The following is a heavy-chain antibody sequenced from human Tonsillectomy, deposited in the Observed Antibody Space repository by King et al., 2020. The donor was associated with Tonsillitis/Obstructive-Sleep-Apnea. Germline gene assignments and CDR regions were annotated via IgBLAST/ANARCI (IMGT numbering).Heavy chain of an antibody. J-gene: IGHJ4*02. CDR2: IRSRGNTI. Sequence: VQLVESGGGLVQPGGSLRLSCASSGFPFSSHSMNWVRQAPGKGLEWGSYIRSRGNTIYNADSVKGRFTISRDKAKNSLYLQMNSLRDEDTAVYYCTSLHQYWEESCWGQGALVTVSS. CDR1: GFPFSSHS. V-gene: IGHV3-48*02. D-gene: IGHD1-26*01. CDR3: TSLHQYWEESC.